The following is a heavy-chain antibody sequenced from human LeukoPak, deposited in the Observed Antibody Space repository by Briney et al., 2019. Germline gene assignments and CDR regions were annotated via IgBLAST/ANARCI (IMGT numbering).Heavy chain of an antibody. CDR1: GGSISSYY. CDR2: IYTSGST. CDR3: ARDGSTTRYYYYMDV. J-gene: IGHJ6*03. D-gene: IGHD2-2*01. V-gene: IGHV4-4*07. Sequence: SETLSLTCTVSGGSISSYYWSWIRQPAGKGLEWIGRIYTSGSTNYNPSLKSRVTMSVDTSKNQFSLKLSSVTAAGTAVYYCARDGSTTRYYYYMDVWGKGTTVTVSS.